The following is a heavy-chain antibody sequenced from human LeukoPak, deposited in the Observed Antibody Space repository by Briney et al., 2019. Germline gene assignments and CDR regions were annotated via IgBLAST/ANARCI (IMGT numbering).Heavy chain of an antibody. Sequence: GALRLSCAASGFTFSNYGMHWVRQAPGKGLEWVAVISYDGSNKFYADSVEGRFTISRDNSKNTLYLQMNSLRAEDTAVYYCAKGSGIFGVVKDFDPWGQGTLVTVSS. D-gene: IGHD3-3*01. CDR2: ISYDGSNK. CDR3: AKGSGIFGVVKDFDP. CDR1: GFTFSNYG. V-gene: IGHV3-30*18. J-gene: IGHJ5*02.